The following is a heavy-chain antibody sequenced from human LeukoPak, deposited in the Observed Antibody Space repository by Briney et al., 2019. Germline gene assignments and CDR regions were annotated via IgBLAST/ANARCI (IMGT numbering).Heavy chain of an antibody. V-gene: IGHV4-61*02. CDR2: IYTSGST. CDR1: GGSISSGSYY. CDR3: ASSNALVWGYFDY. J-gene: IGHJ4*02. D-gene: IGHD7-27*01. Sequence: SETLSLTCTVSGGSISSGSYYWSSIRQPAGKGLEWIGRIYTSGSTNYNPSLKSRVTISVDTSKNQFSLRLSSVTAADTAVYYCASSNALVWGYFDYWGQGTLVTVSS.